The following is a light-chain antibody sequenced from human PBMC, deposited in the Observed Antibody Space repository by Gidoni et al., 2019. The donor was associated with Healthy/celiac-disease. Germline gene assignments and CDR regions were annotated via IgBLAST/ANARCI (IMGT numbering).Light chain of an antibody. V-gene: IGKV3-20*01. CDR2: GAS. J-gene: IGKJ1*01. CDR1: QSVSSSY. Sequence: IVLTPSPGTLSLSPGERATLSCRASQSVSSSYLAWYQRKPGQAPRLLIYGASSRATGIPDRFSGSGSGTDFTLTISRLEPEDFAVYYCQQYGSSPRTFGQGTKVEIK. CDR3: QQYGSSPRT.